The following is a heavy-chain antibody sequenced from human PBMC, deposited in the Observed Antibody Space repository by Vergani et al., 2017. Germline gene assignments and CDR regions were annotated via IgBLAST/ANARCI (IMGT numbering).Heavy chain of an antibody. J-gene: IGHJ4*02. V-gene: IGHV4-59*02. CDR2: VSFRGDT. Sequence: QVKLQESGPGLVKPSETLSLTCTVSGASVNSYYWSWIRQPPGKGLEGMGYVSFRGDTLYDPSVKGRMTISLKTSSNQFSLYLTSVTAADTDVYYCARDGASLYYDILTGPGLYFDYWGQGTLVTVSS. D-gene: IGHD3-9*01. CDR1: GASVNSYY. CDR3: ARDGASLYYDILTGPGLYFDY.